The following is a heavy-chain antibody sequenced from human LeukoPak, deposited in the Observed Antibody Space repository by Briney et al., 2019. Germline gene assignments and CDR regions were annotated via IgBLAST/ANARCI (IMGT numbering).Heavy chain of an antibody. Sequence: PGGSLRLSCSVSGFVFSIYTMYWVRQAPGKGPEYVSTISGSGNGGSIYYADSVKGRFTISRDDSKSIVYLQMNGLRSEDTAVYYCVKDFGRIRGTPDSWGQGTLVTVSS. CDR1: GFVFSIYT. CDR2: ISGSGNGGSI. V-gene: IGHV3-64D*06. J-gene: IGHJ4*02. CDR3: VKDFGRIRGTPDS. D-gene: IGHD1-1*01.